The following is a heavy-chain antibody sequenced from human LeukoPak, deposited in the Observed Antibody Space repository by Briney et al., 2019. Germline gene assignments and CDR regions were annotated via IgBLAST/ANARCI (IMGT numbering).Heavy chain of an antibody. J-gene: IGHJ4*02. CDR3: ARLRLGELSLGFDY. D-gene: IGHD3-16*02. V-gene: IGHV1-18*01. CDR2: ISAYNGDK. CDR1: GYTFTNYA. Sequence: GASVKVSCKASGYTFTNYAISWVRQAPGQGLEWMGWISAYNGDKRDSQRLQGRVTMTTDTPTSTAYMELRSLTSDDTAVYYCARLRLGELSLGFDYWGQGTLVTVSS.